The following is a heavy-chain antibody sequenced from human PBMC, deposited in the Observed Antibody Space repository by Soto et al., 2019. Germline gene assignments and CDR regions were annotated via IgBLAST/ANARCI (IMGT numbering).Heavy chain of an antibody. CDR1: GLYIGTYE. CDR3: TSERLTDPAQSGYDAFKV. J-gene: IGHJ3*01. CDR2: VSQSGLQ. Sequence: PGGSLRLSCEASGLYIGTYEMGWVRQAPGGGLEWVSYVSQSGLQLYADSVKGRFTISRDNAKNSLYLQLDSLRHEDTAVYYCTSERLTDPAQSGYDAFKVWGQGTMVTVS. D-gene: IGHD3-22*01. V-gene: IGHV3-48*03.